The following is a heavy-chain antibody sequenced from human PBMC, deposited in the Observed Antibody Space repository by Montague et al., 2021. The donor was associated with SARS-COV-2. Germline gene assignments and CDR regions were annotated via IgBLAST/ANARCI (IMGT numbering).Heavy chain of an antibody. Sequence: SLRLSCAASGFPLNVFGMHWVRQAPGKGLEWVAIIGHDGTYQKYADSVRGRFTISRDNSKNTLYLETNSLRAEDTAVYYCARDLKSGRYFDYCGQGTHVTVSS. J-gene: IGHJ4*02. D-gene: IGHD3-10*01. V-gene: IGHV3-33*01. CDR3: ARDLKSGRYFDY. CDR1: GFPLNVFG. CDR2: IGHDGTYQ.